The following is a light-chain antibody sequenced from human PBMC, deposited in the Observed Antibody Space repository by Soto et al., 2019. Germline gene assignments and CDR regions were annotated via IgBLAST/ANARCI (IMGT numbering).Light chain of an antibody. CDR2: DAS. CDR3: QQRSNWPT. Sequence: EIVLTQSPATLSFSPGERATLSCRASQSVSSYLAWYQQKPGQAPRLLIYDASNRATGIPARFSGSGSGTDFTLTISSLEPEDFAVYYCQQRSNWPTLGAGTKVDIK. CDR1: QSVSSY. J-gene: IGKJ4*01. V-gene: IGKV3-11*01.